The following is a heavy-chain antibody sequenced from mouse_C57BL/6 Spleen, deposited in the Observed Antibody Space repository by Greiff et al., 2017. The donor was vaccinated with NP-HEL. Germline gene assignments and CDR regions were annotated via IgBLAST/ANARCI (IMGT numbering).Heavy chain of an antibody. CDR3: AREGTTVVERAMDY. Sequence: EVQGVESGGGLVKPGGSLKLSCAASGFTFSSYAMSWVRQTPEKRLEWVATISDGGSYTYYPDNVKGRFTISRDNAKNNLYLQMSHLKSEDTAMYYCAREGTTVVERAMDYWGQGTSVTVSS. J-gene: IGHJ4*01. D-gene: IGHD1-1*01. CDR1: GFTFSSYA. V-gene: IGHV5-4*01. CDR2: ISDGGSYT.